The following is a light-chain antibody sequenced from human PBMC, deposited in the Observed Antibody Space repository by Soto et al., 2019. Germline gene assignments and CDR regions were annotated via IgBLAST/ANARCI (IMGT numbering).Light chain of an antibody. J-gene: IGKJ1*01. CDR2: WAS. Sequence: DIVMTQSPDSLAVSLGERTTINCKSSQSHFYSSNNKDYLAWYQQKPGQPPRLLIYWASTRESGVPERFSGSGSGTDFPLTVSSLQAEDVAVYYCQQYFNTPWTFGQGTKVEIK. CDR1: QSHFYSSNNKDY. CDR3: QQYFNTPWT. V-gene: IGKV4-1*01.